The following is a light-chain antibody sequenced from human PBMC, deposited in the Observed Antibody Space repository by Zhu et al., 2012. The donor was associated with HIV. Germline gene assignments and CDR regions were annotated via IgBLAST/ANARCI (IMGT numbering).Light chain of an antibody. CDR1: GSVRSF. CDR3: QQRSSWPLT. V-gene: IGKV3-11*01. CDR2: DTS. Sequence: IVLTQSPATLSLSPGERATVSCRASGSVRSFLAWYQQKPGQAPRLPIYDTSKRATGIPARFSGSGSGTDFTLTISSLEPEDFALYYCQQRSSWPLTFGEGPRWRSN. J-gene: IGKJ4*01.